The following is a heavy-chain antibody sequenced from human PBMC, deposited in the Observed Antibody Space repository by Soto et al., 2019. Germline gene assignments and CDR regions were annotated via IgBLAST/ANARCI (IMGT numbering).Heavy chain of an antibody. J-gene: IGHJ4*02. D-gene: IGHD3-22*01. CDR1: GGSISSGGYS. CDR2: IYHSGST. Sequence: QLQLQESGSGPVKPSQTLSLTCAVSGGSISSGGYSWSWIRQPPGKGLEWIGYIYHSGSTYYNPSLKGRVXXSXDXXKNQFSLKLSSVTAADTAVYYCASLDYYDSSGPGYWGQGTLVTVSS. CDR3: ASLDYYDSSGPGY. V-gene: IGHV4-30-2*01.